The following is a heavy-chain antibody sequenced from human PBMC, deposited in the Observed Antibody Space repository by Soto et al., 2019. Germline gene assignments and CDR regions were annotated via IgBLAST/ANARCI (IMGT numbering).Heavy chain of an antibody. CDR3: AKGGRQWLVTSDFNY. CDR1: GFTFSDYA. J-gene: IGHJ4*02. D-gene: IGHD6-19*01. V-gene: IGHV3-30*18. CDR2: VSHDGRNT. Sequence: VQLVESGGGVVQPGRSLRLSCAASGFTFSDYAMHWVRQAPGKGLEWVAVVSHDGRNTHYTDSVKGRFTISRDSSKNTVALEMTSLRAEDTAVYYCAKGGRQWLVTSDFNYWGQGALVTVSS.